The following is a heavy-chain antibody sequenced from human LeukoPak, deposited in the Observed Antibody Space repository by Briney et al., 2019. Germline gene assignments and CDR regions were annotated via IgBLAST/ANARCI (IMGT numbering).Heavy chain of an antibody. D-gene: IGHD3-10*01. J-gene: IGHJ4*02. Sequence: ASVKVSCKASGGTFSSYAISWVRQAPGQGLEWMGRIIPILGIANYAQKFQGRVTITADKSTSTAYMELSSLRSEDTAVYYCARASHYGSGSYYIPYWGQGTLVTVSS. V-gene: IGHV1-69*04. CDR2: IIPILGIA. CDR1: GGTFSSYA. CDR3: ARASHYGSGSYYIPY.